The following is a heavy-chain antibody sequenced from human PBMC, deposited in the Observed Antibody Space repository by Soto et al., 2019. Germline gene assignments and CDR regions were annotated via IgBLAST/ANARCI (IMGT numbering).Heavy chain of an antibody. CDR2: IYSGGST. V-gene: IGHV3-66*01. CDR1: GFTVSDNY. CDR3: ARDSRSFTMVRGVISLDY. J-gene: IGHJ4*02. D-gene: IGHD3-10*01. Sequence: EVQLVESGGGLVQPGGSLRLSCEASGFTVSDNYMSWVRKAPAKGLEWVSVIYSGGSTYYADSVKGRFTISRDNSKNTLYLQMNSLRAEDTAVYYCARDSRSFTMVRGVISLDYWGQGTLVTVSS.